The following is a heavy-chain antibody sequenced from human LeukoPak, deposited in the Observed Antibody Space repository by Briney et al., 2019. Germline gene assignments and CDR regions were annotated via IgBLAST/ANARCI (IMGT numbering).Heavy chain of an antibody. D-gene: IGHD1-26*01. CDR1: GFTFNSYA. CDR3: ARDGDSGSDRWEAFDI. V-gene: IGHV3-23*01. CDR2: ISGSGGST. J-gene: IGHJ3*02. Sequence: PGGSLRLSCAASGFTFNSYAMSWVRQAPGKGVEWVSAISGSGGSTYYADSVKGRFTISRDTSKYTLYLHMNSLRAEDTAVYYCARDGDSGSDRWEAFDIWGQGTMVTVSS.